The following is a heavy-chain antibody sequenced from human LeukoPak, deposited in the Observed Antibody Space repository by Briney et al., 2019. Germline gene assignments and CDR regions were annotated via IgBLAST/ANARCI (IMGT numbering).Heavy chain of an antibody. V-gene: IGHV3-11*01. D-gene: IGHD2-15*01. CDR2: ISNTGDTM. CDR3: AIELPKN. J-gene: IGHJ4*02. CDR1: GFTFSDYY. Sequence: GGSLRLSCVASGFTFSDYYMNWIRQAPGKGLEWLSYISNTGDTMYYADSVKGRFTISRDNAKNSLYLQVNSLRAEDTAVYYCAIELPKNWGQGTLVTVSS.